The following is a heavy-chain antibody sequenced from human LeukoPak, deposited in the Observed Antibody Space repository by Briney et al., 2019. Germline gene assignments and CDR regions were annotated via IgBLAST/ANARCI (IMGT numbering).Heavy chain of an antibody. CDR1: RYIFTTYY. D-gene: IGHD1-26*01. V-gene: IGHV1-46*01. CDR2: IYPSGGAT. CDR3: ARSTSYSGRPLYYFDS. J-gene: IGHJ4*02. Sequence: ASVKVSCKASRYIFTTYYLHWVRQAPGQGLDWMGIIYPSGGATNYAQKFQGRITLTRDTSTSTVYMELNSLRSEDTAVYYCARSTSYSGRPLYYFDSWGQGTLVTVSS.